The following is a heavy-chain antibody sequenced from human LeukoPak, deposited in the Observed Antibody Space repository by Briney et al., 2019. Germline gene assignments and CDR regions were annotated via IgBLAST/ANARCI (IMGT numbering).Heavy chain of an antibody. D-gene: IGHD4-17*01. CDR1: GGSISSGGYY. V-gene: IGHV4-31*03. CDR3: ATGRGNLPPVTTHIDV. CDR2: IYYSGST. J-gene: IGHJ6*02. Sequence: SETLSLTCTVSGGSISSGGYYWSWIRQHPGKGLEWIGYIYYSGSTYYNPSLKSRVTISVDTSKNQFSLKLSSVTAADTAVYYCATGRGNLPPVTTHIDVWGQGTTVTVSS.